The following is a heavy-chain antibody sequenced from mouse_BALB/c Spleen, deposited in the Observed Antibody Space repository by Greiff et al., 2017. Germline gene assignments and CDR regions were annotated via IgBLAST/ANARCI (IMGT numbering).Heavy chain of an antibody. Sequence: EVQLQESGGGLVKPGGSLKLSCAASGFTFSSYAMSWVRQTPEKRLEWVATISSGGSYTYYPDSVKGRFTISRDNAKNTLYLQMSSLRSEDTAMYYCARHSTATGDYWGQGTTLTVSS. J-gene: IGHJ2*01. V-gene: IGHV5-9-3*01. D-gene: IGHD1-2*01. CDR2: ISSGGSYT. CDR1: GFTFSSYA. CDR3: ARHSTATGDY.